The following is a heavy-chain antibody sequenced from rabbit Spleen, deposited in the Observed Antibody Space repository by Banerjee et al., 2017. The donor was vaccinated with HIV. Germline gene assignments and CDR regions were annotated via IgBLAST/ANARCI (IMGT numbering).Heavy chain of an antibody. J-gene: IGHJ4*01. V-gene: IGHV1S40*01. Sequence: QSLEESGGDLVKPGASLTLTCTASGFSLSSSHWISWVRQAPGKGLEWIACIYAGRSGSTLYASWAKGRFTISKASSTTVTLQMTSLTAADTATYFCVRDKASSSGDAGYTFDLLGPGTLVTVS. CDR1: GFSLSSSHW. D-gene: IGHD1-1*01. CDR3: VRDKASSSGDAGYTFDL. CDR2: IYAGRSGST.